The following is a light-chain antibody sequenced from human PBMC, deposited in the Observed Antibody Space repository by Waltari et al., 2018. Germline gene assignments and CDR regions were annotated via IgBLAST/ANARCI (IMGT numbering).Light chain of an antibody. CDR2: GQD. CDR1: SLRRYS. CDR3: LSRDSSSTRL. V-gene: IGLV3-19*01. J-gene: IGLJ3*02. Sequence: SSELTQDPAVSVALGQTVTITCQGDSLRRYSASWYQQRPGQAPILVLYGQDNRPSGIPDLFSGSTSGDTATLTITGAQAEDEADYYCLSRDSSSTRLFGGGTRLTV.